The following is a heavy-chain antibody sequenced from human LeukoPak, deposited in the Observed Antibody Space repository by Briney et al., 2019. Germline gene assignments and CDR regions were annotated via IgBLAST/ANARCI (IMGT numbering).Heavy chain of an antibody. CDR2: ISYDGSNK. V-gene: IGHV3-30*18. CDR3: AKDLSSGVSYYLPDY. D-gene: IGHD1-26*01. Sequence: GGSLRLSCAASGFTFSNHGMNWVRQAPGKGLEWVALISYDGSNKYYADSVKGRFTISRDNSKNTLYLQMNSLRTDDTAVYYCAKDLSSGVSYYLPDYWGQGTLVAVSS. CDR1: GFTFSNHG. J-gene: IGHJ4*02.